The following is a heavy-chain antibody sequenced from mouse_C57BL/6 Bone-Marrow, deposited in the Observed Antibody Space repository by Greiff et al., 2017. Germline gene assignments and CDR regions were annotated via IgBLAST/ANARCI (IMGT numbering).Heavy chain of an antibody. CDR1: GYIFTDYT. D-gene: IGHD2-4*01. J-gene: IGHJ2*01. V-gene: IGHV1-62-2*01. CDR3: ARHERYYDYEGYFDY. CDR2: FYPGSGSI. Sequence: VQLQQSGAELVKPGASVKLSCKASGYIFTDYTIHWVKQRSGQGLEWIGWFYPGSGSIKYNERFKDKATLTADKSSNTVYMELSRLTSESSAVYFCARHERYYDYEGYFDYWGQGTTLTVSS.